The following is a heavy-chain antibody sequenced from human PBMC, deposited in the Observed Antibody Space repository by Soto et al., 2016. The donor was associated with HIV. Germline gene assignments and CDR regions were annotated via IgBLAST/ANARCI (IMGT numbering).Heavy chain of an antibody. CDR3: ARLPTVTLLFDF. CDR1: GGSINNINYL. Sequence: QLQLQESGPGLVKPSETLSLTCTVSGGSINNINYLWAWIRQPPGKELEWIGSVYFSGKNYFNPSLQSRVTISVDTSKNQFSVTLTSVTAADTAIYYCARLPTVTLLFDFWGQGSLVTVSS. CDR2: VYFSGKN. D-gene: IGHD4-17*01. V-gene: IGHV4-39*01. J-gene: IGHJ4*02.